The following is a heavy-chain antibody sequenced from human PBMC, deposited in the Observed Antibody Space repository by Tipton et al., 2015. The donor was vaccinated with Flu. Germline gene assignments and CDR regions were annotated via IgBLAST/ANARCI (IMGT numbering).Heavy chain of an antibody. CDR3: ARTRLFGDYYYYGMDV. J-gene: IGHJ6*02. CDR2: IYYSGST. CDR1: GGSISSYY. Sequence: LRLSCTVSGGSISSYYWSWIRQPPGKGLEWIGYIYYSGSTNYNPSLKSRVTISVDTSKNQFSLKLSSVTAADTAVYYCARTRLFGDYYYYGMDVWGQGTTVTVSS. D-gene: IGHD3-3*01. V-gene: IGHV4-59*01.